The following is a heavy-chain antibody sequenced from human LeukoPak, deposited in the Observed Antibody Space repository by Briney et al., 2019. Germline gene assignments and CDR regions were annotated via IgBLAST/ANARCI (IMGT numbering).Heavy chain of an antibody. Sequence: GGSLRLSCAASGFTFSSYAMHWVRQAPGKGLEWVAVISYDGSNKYYADSVKGRFTISRDNSKNTLYLQMNSLRAEDTAVYYCAKDGYHDSGTYFVSWGQGSLVTVSS. V-gene: IGHV3-30-3*01. CDR2: ISYDGSNK. CDR3: AKDGYHDSGTYFVS. CDR1: GFTFSSYA. D-gene: IGHD3-10*01. J-gene: IGHJ4*02.